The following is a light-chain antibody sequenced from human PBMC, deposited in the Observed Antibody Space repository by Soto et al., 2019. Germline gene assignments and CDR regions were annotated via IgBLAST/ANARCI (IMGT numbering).Light chain of an antibody. V-gene: IGKV3-15*01. CDR1: QSVANN. CDR3: QQHNNWPPWT. Sequence: EVVMTQSPATVSVSPGERATLSCRASQSVANNVAWYQQKPGQAPRLLLYRASTRATGIPARFSVSGYGREFILTISSHQAEDAAVYHCQQHNNWPPWTFGQGTKVDI. CDR2: RAS. J-gene: IGKJ1*01.